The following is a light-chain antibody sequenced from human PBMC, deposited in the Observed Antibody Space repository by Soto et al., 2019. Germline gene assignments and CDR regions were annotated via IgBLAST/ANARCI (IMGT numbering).Light chain of an antibody. Sequence: QSALTQPPSVSAAPGQKVTISCSGSSSNIGNNYVSWYQQLPGTAPKLLIYDNNKRPSGIPDRFSGSKSGTSATLGITGLQTGDEVDYYCGTWDSSLSVYVFGTGTKVTVL. V-gene: IGLV1-51*01. CDR2: DNN. CDR3: GTWDSSLSVYV. J-gene: IGLJ1*01. CDR1: SSNIGNNY.